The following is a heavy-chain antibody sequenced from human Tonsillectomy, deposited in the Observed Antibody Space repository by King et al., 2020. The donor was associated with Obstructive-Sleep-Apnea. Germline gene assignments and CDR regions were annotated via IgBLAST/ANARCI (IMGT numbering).Heavy chain of an antibody. Sequence: VQLVESGGGVVQPGRSLRLSCAASGFTFSSYAMHWVRQAPGKGLEWVAVISYDGSNKYYADSVKGRFTISRDNSKNTLYLQMNSLRAEDTAVYYCARAHESTTVATPPFGYWGQGTLVTVSS. V-gene: IGHV3-30*04. CDR1: GFTFSSYA. D-gene: IGHD4-23*01. J-gene: IGHJ4*02. CDR2: ISYDGSNK. CDR3: ARAHESTTVATPPFGY.